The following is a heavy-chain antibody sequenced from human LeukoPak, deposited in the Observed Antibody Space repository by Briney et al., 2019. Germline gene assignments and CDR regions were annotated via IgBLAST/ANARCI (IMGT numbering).Heavy chain of an antibody. D-gene: IGHD2-15*01. J-gene: IGHJ4*02. Sequence: GRSLRLSCAASGFTFNNYALHWVRQAPGEGLEWVAVVSYDGVYKFYADSVKGRFTISRDTSTNTLFLQMNILRIDDTAVYYCAAEYCSRGSCYSGHSGHDYWGQGILVTVSS. CDR2: VSYDGVYK. CDR3: AAEYCSRGSCYSGHSGHDY. CDR1: GFTFNNYA. V-gene: IGHV3-30*04.